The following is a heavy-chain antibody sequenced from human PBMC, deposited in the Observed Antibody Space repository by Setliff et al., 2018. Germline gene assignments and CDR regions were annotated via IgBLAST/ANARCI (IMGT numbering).Heavy chain of an antibody. V-gene: IGHV4-39*07. J-gene: IGHJ3*02. D-gene: IGHD1-26*01. CDR1: GGSISRSSYH. CDR2: IYYSGTT. Sequence: SETLSLTCSVSGGSISRSSYHYVWIRQPPGKGLEWIGSIYYSGTTHYNPSLKSRVTISVDTSKNQFSLKLSSVTAADTAVYYCARTLPTYCRDGPCKVGALDIWGQGTMVTVSS. CDR3: ARTLPTYCRDGPCKVGALDI.